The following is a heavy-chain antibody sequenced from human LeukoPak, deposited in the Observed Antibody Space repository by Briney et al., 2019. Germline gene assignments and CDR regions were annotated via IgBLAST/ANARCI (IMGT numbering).Heavy chain of an antibody. J-gene: IGHJ5*02. Sequence: SVKVSCKASGGTFSSYAISWVRQAPGQGLEWMGGIIPIFGTANYAQKFQGRVTITTDESTSTAYMELSSLRSEDTAVYYCARSSRLDRGLQSYLRAFDPWGQGTLVTVSS. D-gene: IGHD3-10*01. CDR3: ARSSRLDRGLQSYLRAFDP. CDR1: GGTFSSYA. V-gene: IGHV1-69*05. CDR2: IIPIFGTA.